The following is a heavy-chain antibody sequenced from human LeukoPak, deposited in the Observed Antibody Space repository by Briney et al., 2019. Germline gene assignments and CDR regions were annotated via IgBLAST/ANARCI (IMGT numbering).Heavy chain of an antibody. CDR2: IYYSGST. CDR1: GGSISYYY. CDR3: ARSAHNRAYYYDSSGYKAFDI. J-gene: IGHJ3*02. Sequence: SETLSLTCTVSGGSISYYYWSWIRQPPGKGLEWIGYIYYSGSTNYNPSLKSRVTISVDTSKNQFSLKLSSVTAADTAVYYCARSAHNRAYYYDSSGYKAFDIWGQGTMVTVSS. D-gene: IGHD3-22*01. V-gene: IGHV4-59*01.